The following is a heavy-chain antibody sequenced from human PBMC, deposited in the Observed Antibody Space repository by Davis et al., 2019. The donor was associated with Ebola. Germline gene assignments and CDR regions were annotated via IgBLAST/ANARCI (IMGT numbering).Heavy chain of an antibody. CDR3: ARTDIAARRVFDY. J-gene: IGHJ4*02. D-gene: IGHD6-6*01. CDR2: TYYRFKWYN. Sequence: SETLSLTCAISEDSVSSNSAAWNWIRQSPSRGLKWLGRTYYRFKWYNDYAGSVKSRITINPDTSKNQFSLQLNSVTPEDTAVYYCARTDIAARRVFDYWGQGTLVTVSS. V-gene: IGHV6-1*01. CDR1: EDSVSSNSAA.